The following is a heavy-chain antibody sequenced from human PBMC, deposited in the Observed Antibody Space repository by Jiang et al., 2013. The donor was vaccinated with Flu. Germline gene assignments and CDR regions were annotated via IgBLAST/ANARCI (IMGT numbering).Heavy chain of an antibody. Sequence: SVKVSCKASGYTFTGYYMHWVRQAPGQGLEWMGWINPNSGGTNYAQKFQGRVTMTRDTSISTAYMELSRLRSDDTAVYYCARGGESSGTLHDYWGQGTLVTVSS. CDR3: ARGGESSGTLHDY. CDR2: INPNSGGT. D-gene: IGHD6-19*01. V-gene: IGHV1-2*02. CDR1: GYTFTGYY. J-gene: IGHJ4*02.